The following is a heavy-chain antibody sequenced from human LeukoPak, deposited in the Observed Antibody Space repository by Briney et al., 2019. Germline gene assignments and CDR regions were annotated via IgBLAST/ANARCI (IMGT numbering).Heavy chain of an antibody. Sequence: GGSLRLSCAASGLTFSSYAMSWVRQAPGKGLEWVSAISGSGGSTYYADSVKGRFTISRDNSKNTLYLQMNSLRAEDTAVYYCAKAATIFGVVRGRGSYYFDYWGQGTLVTVSS. CDR2: ISGSGGST. V-gene: IGHV3-23*01. J-gene: IGHJ4*02. CDR1: GLTFSSYA. CDR3: AKAATIFGVVRGRGSYYFDY. D-gene: IGHD3-3*01.